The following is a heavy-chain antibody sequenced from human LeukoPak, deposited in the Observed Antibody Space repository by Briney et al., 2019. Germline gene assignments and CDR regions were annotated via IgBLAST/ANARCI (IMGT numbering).Heavy chain of an antibody. Sequence: GGSLRLSCAASGFTFDDYCMSLVRQTPGEGVEWVSGINWNGGSTGYADSVKGRFTISRDNAKNSLYLQMNSLRAEDTALYYCARDRAGWYDDYYYYMDVWGKGTTVTVSS. CDR3: ARDRAGWYDDYYYYMDV. CDR2: INWNGGST. CDR1: GFTFDDYC. J-gene: IGHJ6*03. V-gene: IGHV3-20*04. D-gene: IGHD6-19*01.